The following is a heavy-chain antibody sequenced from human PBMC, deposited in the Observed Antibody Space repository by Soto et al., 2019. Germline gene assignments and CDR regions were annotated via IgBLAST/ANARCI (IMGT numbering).Heavy chain of an antibody. J-gene: IGHJ4*02. CDR2: INSDGTTT. V-gene: IGHV3-74*01. CDR3: TRGSATGAGIYHFEN. D-gene: IGHD3-10*01. CDR1: GFTFTSNW. Sequence: EVQLVESGGGLVQPGGSLRLSCAASGFTFTSNWMHWVRQAPGKGLVWVSRINSDGTTTTYADSVKGRFTISRDNAKNTLYLQVNSLGGEDTADYYCTRGSATGAGIYHFENWGQGTLVTVSS.